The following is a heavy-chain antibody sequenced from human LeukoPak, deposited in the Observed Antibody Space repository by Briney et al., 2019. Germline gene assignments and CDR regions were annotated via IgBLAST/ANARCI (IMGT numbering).Heavy chain of an antibody. J-gene: IGHJ4*02. Sequence: ASVKVSCKASGYTFTSYGISWVRQGPGQGLEWMGWISAYNGNTNYAQKLQGRVTMTTDTSTSTAYMELRSLRSDDTAVYYCARDEDYGGNPRHDYSGQGTLVTVSS. CDR1: GYTFTSYG. D-gene: IGHD4-23*01. CDR3: ARDEDYGGNPRHDY. V-gene: IGHV1-18*01. CDR2: ISAYNGNT.